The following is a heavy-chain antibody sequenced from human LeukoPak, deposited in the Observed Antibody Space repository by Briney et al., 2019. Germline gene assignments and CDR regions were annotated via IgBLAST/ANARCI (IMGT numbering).Heavy chain of an antibody. CDR2: IWYEGSNK. Sequence: GGSLRLSCAASGFTFSSYGMHWVRQAHGKGLEWVAVIWYEGSNKYYADSVKGRFTISRDNSKNTLYLQMNSLRAEDTAVYYCARAHRSYTTRSLDYWGQGTLVTVSS. V-gene: IGHV3-33*01. J-gene: IGHJ4*02. CDR3: ARAHRSYTTRSLDY. D-gene: IGHD1-26*01. CDR1: GFTFSSYG.